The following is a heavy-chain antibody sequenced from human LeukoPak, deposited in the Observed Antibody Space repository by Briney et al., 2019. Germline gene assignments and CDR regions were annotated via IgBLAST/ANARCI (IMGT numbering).Heavy chain of an antibody. CDR2: IRDDGGIE. CDR3: ATGQSQLNIDN. D-gene: IGHD1-1*01. V-gene: IGHV3-30*02. CDR1: GFTFSDYG. J-gene: IGHJ4*02. Sequence: GGSLRLSCAASGFTFSDYGMHWVRQAPGKGLEWVAFIRDDGGIEYYADSVKGRFTISRDNSKNPLHLQMNSLRAEDTAVYYCATGQSQLNIDNWGQGTLVSVSS.